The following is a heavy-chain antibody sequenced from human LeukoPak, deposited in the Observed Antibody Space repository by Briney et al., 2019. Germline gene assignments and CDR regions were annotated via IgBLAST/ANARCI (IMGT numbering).Heavy chain of an antibody. V-gene: IGHV4-38-2*01. CDR3: ARVRYNYGDSDY. CDR1: GYSISSGYY. D-gene: IGHD5-18*01. CDR2: IYHNGNT. Sequence: SETLSLTCAVSGYSISSGYYWGWIRQPPGKGLEWIGTIYHNGNTYYNPSLKSRVTISVDTSKNQFPLKLSSVAAADTAVYYCARVRYNYGDSDYWGQGTLVTVSS. J-gene: IGHJ4*02.